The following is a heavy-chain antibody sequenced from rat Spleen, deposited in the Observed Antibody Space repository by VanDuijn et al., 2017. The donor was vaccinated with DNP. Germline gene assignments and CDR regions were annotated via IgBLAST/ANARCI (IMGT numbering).Heavy chain of an antibody. V-gene: IGHV2-41*01. CDR3: GRERERESLGYSSYIAY. CDR2: MWNTGGT. CDR1: GFSLTRYN. D-gene: IGHD1-2*01. J-gene: IGHJ2*01. Sequence: QVQLKESGPGLVQPSQTLSLTCTVAGFSLTRYNVNWVRQYPGKGLEWMGVMWNTGGTRYNPALKSRLSIFKDTSKSQVFLKMNNLQTEDTATYYCGRERERESLGYSSYIAYWGQGVMVTVSS.